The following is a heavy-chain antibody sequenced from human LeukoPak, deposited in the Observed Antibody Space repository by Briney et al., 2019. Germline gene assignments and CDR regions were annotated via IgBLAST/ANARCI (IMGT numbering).Heavy chain of an antibody. J-gene: IGHJ4*02. CDR1: GGSISTSNYY. CDR2: IFYSGST. Sequence: SETLSLTCTVSGGSISTSNYYWGWIRQPPGKGLEWIGNIFYSGSTYYSPSLRSRVTISLDTSKNQFSLKLSSVTAADTAVYYCARRRVGAFYYFDYWGQGTLVTVSS. CDR3: ARRRVGAFYYFDY. D-gene: IGHD1-26*01. V-gene: IGHV4-39*07.